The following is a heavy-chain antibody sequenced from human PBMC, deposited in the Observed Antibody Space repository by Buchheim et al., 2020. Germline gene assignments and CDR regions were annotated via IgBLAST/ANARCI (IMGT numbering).Heavy chain of an antibody. CDR2: INHSGST. CDR3: ARVRTPQWLVSPAFDY. Sequence: QVQLQQWGAGLLKPSETLSLTCAVYGGSFSGYYWSWIRQPPGKGLEWIGEINHSGSTNYNPSLKSRVTISVDTSKNQFSLKLSSVTAADTAVYYCARVRTPQWLVSPAFDYWGQGTL. CDR1: GGSFSGYY. V-gene: IGHV4-34*01. J-gene: IGHJ4*02. D-gene: IGHD6-19*01.